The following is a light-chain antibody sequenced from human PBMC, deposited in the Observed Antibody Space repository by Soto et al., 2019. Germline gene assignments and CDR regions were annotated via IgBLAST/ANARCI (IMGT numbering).Light chain of an antibody. CDR3: QQYSSYSRT. J-gene: IGKJ1*01. Sequence: DIQMTQSPSTLSASVGDRVTITCRASQSISYWLAWYQQKPGKAPKFLLYKASSLESGVPSRFSGSGSGTEFTVTISSLQPDDFATYYCQQYSSYSRTFGQGTKVEIK. CDR2: KAS. CDR1: QSISYW. V-gene: IGKV1-5*03.